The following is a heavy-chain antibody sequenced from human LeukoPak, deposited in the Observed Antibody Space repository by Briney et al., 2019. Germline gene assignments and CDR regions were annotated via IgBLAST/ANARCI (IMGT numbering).Heavy chain of an antibody. CDR2: ISYDGSNK. V-gene: IGHV3-30*18. CDR1: GFTFSSYG. CDR3: AKDWTTVTTPDAFDI. J-gene: IGHJ3*02. D-gene: IGHD4-17*01. Sequence: GRSLRLSCAASGFTFSSYGMHWVRQAPGKGLEWVAVISYDGSNKYYADSVKGRFTISRDNSKNTLYLQMNSLRAEDTAVYYCAKDWTTVTTPDAFDIWGQGTMVTVSS.